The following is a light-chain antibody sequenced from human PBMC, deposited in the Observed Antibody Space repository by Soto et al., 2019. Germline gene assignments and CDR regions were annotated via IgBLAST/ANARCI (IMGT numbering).Light chain of an antibody. Sequence: DIQMTQSASSLSASVLERVTMTCRASQSISSYLNWYQQKPGKAPKLLIYAASTLHTGVPSRFSGSGSGTEFTLTISSLQPEDFATYYCQQLNSYLITFGQGTRLEI. CDR2: AAS. CDR3: QQLNSYLIT. V-gene: IGKV1-9*01. CDR1: QSISSY. J-gene: IGKJ5*01.